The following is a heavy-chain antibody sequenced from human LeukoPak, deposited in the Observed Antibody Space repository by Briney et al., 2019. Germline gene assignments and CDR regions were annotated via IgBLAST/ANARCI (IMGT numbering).Heavy chain of an antibody. D-gene: IGHD3-3*01. Sequence: SETLSLTCAVYGGSFSGYYGSWIRQPPGKGLEWIGEINHSGSTNYNPSLKSRVTISVDTSKNQFSLKLSSVTAADTAVYYCARAAPFLAWGQGTLVTVSS. CDR1: GGSFSGYY. V-gene: IGHV4-34*01. CDR2: INHSGST. J-gene: IGHJ5*02. CDR3: ARAAPFLA.